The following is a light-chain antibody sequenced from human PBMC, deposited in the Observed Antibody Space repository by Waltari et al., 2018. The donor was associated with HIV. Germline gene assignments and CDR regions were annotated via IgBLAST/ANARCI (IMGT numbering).Light chain of an antibody. CDR1: NIGRTR. Sequence: SYVLPQPPSVSVAPRQTARITCGGNNIGRTRVQWYQQKAGQAPVLVVYDGSARPSAIPELFSGSNSGNPATLSISRVEAGDEADYYCHVWDRSSDQHVFGTGTKVTVL. CDR3: HVWDRSSDQHV. V-gene: IGLV3-21*02. CDR2: DGS. J-gene: IGLJ1*01.